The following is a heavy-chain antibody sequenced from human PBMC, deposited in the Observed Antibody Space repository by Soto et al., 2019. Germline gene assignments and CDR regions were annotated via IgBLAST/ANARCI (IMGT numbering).Heavy chain of an antibody. V-gene: IGHV1-18*01. CDR1: GYRITSYC. Sequence: SAEVSCKACGYRITSYCSSWVRQEPGQGLEWMGWISAYNGNTNYAQKLQGRVTMTTDTSTSTAYMELRSLRSDDTAVYYCARDDVGGYYGEDGFDIWGQGTMVTVSS. D-gene: IGHD3-22*01. CDR3: ARDDVGGYYGEDGFDI. CDR2: ISAYNGNT. J-gene: IGHJ3*02.